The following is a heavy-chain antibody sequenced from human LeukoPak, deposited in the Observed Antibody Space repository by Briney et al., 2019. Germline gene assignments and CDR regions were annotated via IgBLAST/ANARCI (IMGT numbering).Heavy chain of an antibody. J-gene: IGHJ4*02. CDR3: AKFGGMCDSMVVAATRRFDY. D-gene: IGHD2-15*01. CDR2: IYHSGST. CDR1: GYSISSGYY. Sequence: SETLSLTCTVSGYSISSGYYWGWIRQPPGKGLEWIGSIYHSGSTYYNPSLKSRVTMSVHTSKNQFSLKLSSVTAADTAVYYCAKFGGMCDSMVVAATRRFDYWGLGTLVTVSS. V-gene: IGHV4-38-2*02.